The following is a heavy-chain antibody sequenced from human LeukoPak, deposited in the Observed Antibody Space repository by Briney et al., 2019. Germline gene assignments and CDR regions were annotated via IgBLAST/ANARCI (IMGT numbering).Heavy chain of an antibody. Sequence: SETLSLTCTVSGGSISNSYWSWIRQPPGKGLEWIGYIYYSGSTNYNPSLKSRVTISVDTSKNQFSLKLSSVTAADTAVYYCARDSLPGISLPFDYWGQGTLVTVSS. J-gene: IGHJ4*02. CDR2: IYYSGST. D-gene: IGHD6-13*01. CDR1: GGSISNSY. V-gene: IGHV4-59*12. CDR3: ARDSLPGISLPFDY.